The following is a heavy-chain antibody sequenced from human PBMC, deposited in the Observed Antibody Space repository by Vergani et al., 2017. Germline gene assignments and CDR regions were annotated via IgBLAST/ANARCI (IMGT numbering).Heavy chain of an antibody. CDR3: ARGRGGYNS. CDR2: IYTSGST. V-gene: IGHV4-61*02. Sequence: QVQLQQWGAGLLKPSQTLSLTCTVSGGSISSGSYYWSWIRQPAGKGLEWIGRIYTSGSTNYNPSLKSRVTISVDTSKNQFSLKLSSVTAADTAVYYCARGRGGYNSWGQGTLVTVSS. D-gene: IGHD5-24*01. CDR1: GGSISSGSYY. J-gene: IGHJ4*02.